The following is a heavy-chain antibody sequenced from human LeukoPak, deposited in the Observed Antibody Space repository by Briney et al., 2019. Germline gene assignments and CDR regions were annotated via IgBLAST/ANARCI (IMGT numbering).Heavy chain of an antibody. Sequence: GASVKVSCKASGYTFNGYYMHWVRQAPGQGLEWMGWINPNSGGTNYAQKFQGRVTMTRDTSISTAYMELSRLRSDDTAVYYCARDSSGLGDAFDIWGQGTMVSVFS. CDR3: ARDSSGLGDAFDI. CDR2: INPNSGGT. CDR1: GYTFNGYY. V-gene: IGHV1-2*02. D-gene: IGHD2/OR15-2a*01. J-gene: IGHJ3*02.